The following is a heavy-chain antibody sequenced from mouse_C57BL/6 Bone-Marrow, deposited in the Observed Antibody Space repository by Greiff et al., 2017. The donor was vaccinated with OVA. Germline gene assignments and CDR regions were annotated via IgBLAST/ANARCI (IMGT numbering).Heavy chain of an antibody. CDR1: GFSLTSYG. D-gene: IGHD2-10*01. CDR3: AAYYGNFPYWYYDV. J-gene: IGHJ1*03. V-gene: IGHV2-3*01. CDR2: IWGDGST. Sequence: QVQLQQSGPGLVAPSQSLSITCTVSGFSLTSYGVSWVRQPPGKGLEWLGVIWGDGSTNYHSALISRLSISKDNSKGQVCLKMNSRQTDDTATYYCAAYYGNFPYWYYDVWGTGTTVTVSS.